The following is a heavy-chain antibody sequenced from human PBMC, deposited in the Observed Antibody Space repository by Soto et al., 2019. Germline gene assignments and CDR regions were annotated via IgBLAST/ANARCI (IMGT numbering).Heavy chain of an antibody. V-gene: IGHV3-23*01. CDR1: GYNFRSYG. CDR3: AKGVVDAGVGGGTLFDF. D-gene: IGHD2-8*02. J-gene: IGHJ4*02. Sequence: GGSQIASCAPSGYNFRSYGLSWVRQTPGKGMEWVRLNTSSASATHYTESETGRLTISRDNSKSTASLQLTRLLAEATADDYRAKGVVDAGVGGGTLFDFWGRGTLVTVSS. CDR2: NTSSASAT.